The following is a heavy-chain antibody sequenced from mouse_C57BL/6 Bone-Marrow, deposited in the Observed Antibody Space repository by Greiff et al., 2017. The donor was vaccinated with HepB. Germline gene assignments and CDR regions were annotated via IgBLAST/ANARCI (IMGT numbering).Heavy chain of an antibody. CDR2: IYPRSGNT. CDR3: ARIPPYDYDRGYYAMDY. D-gene: IGHD2-4*01. CDR1: GYTFTSYG. Sequence: VQLVESGAELARPGASVKLSCKASGYTFTSYGISWVKQRTGQGLEWIGEIYPRSGNTYYNEKFKGKATLTADKSSSTAYMELRSLTSEDSAVYFCARIPPYDYDRGYYAMDYWGQGTSVTVSS. J-gene: IGHJ4*01. V-gene: IGHV1-81*01.